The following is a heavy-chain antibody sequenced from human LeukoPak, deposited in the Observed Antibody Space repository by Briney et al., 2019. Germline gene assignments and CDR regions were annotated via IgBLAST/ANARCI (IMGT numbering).Heavy chain of an antibody. CDR3: AKDEGGYSSSWYRFGAFDI. J-gene: IGHJ3*02. V-gene: IGHV3-30*18. D-gene: IGHD6-13*01. Sequence: GRSLRLSCAASGFTFSSYGMHWVRQAPGKGLEWVAVISYDGSNKYYADSVNGRFTISRDNSKNTLYLQMNSLRAEDTAVYYCAKDEGGYSSSWYRFGAFDIWGQGTMVTVSS. CDR2: ISYDGSNK. CDR1: GFTFSSYG.